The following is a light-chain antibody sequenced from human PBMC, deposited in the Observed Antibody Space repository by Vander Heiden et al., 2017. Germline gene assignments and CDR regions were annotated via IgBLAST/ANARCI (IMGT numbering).Light chain of an antibody. CDR3: QQRRNWPLT. Sequence: EIVLTQSPATLSLSPGERATLSCRASQRVSSYLAWYQQKPGQAPRLLIYQASNRATGIPASFSGSGSGTDFTLTISTLEPEDFTVYYCQQRRNWPLTFGGGTKVEIK. CDR1: QRVSSY. J-gene: IGKJ4*01. CDR2: QAS. V-gene: IGKV3-11*01.